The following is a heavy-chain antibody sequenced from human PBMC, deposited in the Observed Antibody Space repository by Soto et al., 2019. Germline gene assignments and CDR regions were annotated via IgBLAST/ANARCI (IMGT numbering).Heavy chain of an antibody. Sequence: GASVKVSCKASGYTFTGYYMHWVRQAPGQGLEWMGWINPNSGGTSYAQKFQGWVTITRDTSISTAYMELSSLRSDDTAVYYCARDSGLAAGGYNCYDPGGQGTLVNVSS. CDR1: GYTFTGYY. CDR2: INPNSGGT. J-gene: IGHJ5*02. CDR3: ARDSGLAAGGYNCYDP. V-gene: IGHV1-2*04. D-gene: IGHD6-13*01.